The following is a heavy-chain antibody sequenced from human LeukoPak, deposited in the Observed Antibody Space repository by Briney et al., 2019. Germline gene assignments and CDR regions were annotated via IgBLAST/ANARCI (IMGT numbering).Heavy chain of an antibody. CDR1: GGSFSGYY. D-gene: IGHD4-23*01. J-gene: IGHJ6*02. V-gene: IGHV4-34*01. Sequence: PSETLSLTCAVYGGSFSGYYWSWLRQPPGKGLEWIGEINHSGSTNYNPSLKSRVTTSVDTSKNQFSLKLSSVTAADTAVYYCARDYGGTFYYYYGMDVWGQGTTVTVSS. CDR3: ARDYGGTFYYYYGMDV. CDR2: INHSGST.